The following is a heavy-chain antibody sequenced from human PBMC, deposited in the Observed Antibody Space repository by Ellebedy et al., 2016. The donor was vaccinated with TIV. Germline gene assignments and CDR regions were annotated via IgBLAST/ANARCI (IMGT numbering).Heavy chain of an antibody. CDR3: ARDPPGTTEDY. Sequence: ASVKVSCKAFGYIFSAYGISWVRQAPGQGLEWMGWINTSNGNTKYAQMFQDRVTMTTDTSTSTAYMELRSLGSGDTAVYFCARDPPGTTEDYWGQGTQVTVSS. D-gene: IGHD4-17*01. CDR1: GYIFSAYG. V-gene: IGHV1-18*04. J-gene: IGHJ4*02. CDR2: INTSNGNT.